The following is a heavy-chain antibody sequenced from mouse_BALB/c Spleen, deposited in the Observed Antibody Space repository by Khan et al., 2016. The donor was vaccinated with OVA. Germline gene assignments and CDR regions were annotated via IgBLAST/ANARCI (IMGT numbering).Heavy chain of an antibody. V-gene: IGHV3-2*02. J-gene: IGHJ2*01. Sequence: QLEESGPGLVKPSQSLSLTCTVTGYSITSDYAWNWIRQFPGNKLEWMGYISYSGNTNYNPSLQSRISITRDTSENQFFLQLNSVTTEATATYYCARVYGGDFDYWGQGTTLTVSS. CDR1: GYSITSDYA. CDR2: ISYSGNT. D-gene: IGHD1-1*01. CDR3: ARVYGGDFDY.